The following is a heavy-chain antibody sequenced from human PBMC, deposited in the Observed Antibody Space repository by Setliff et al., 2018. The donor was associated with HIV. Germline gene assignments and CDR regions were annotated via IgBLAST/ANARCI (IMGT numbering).Heavy chain of an antibody. CDR2: IHHGGGT. D-gene: IGHD3-22*01. CDR3: ASRTYYYDSNNFLREEGFDP. Sequence: SETLSLTCAVYGGSFGDQLWNWIRQSPGKGLEWIGEIHHGGGTKYNPSLKSRVTVSLDMSKNQFSLKLNSVTAADTAVYYCASRTYYYDSNNFLREEGFDPWGQGTLVTVSS. CDR1: GGSFGDQL. J-gene: IGHJ5*02. V-gene: IGHV4-34*01.